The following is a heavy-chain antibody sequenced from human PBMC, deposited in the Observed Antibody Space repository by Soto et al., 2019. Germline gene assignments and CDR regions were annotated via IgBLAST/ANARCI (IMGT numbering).Heavy chain of an antibody. Sequence: EVQLVESGGGLVQPGESLRLSCAASGFSISSYWMNWVRQAPGKGLEWVAIIRKDGGEKYYVDSVEGRFTISRDNAKNSLYLQMNGPRGEDTAVYYCAAGSGWLIDYWGRGTLVTVSS. J-gene: IGHJ4*02. D-gene: IGHD6-19*01. CDR2: IRKDGGEK. CDR1: GFSISSYW. CDR3: AAGSGWLIDY. V-gene: IGHV3-7*03.